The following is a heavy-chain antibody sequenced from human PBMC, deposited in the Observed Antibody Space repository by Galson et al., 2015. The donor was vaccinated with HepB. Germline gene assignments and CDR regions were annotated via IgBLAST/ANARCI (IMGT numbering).Heavy chain of an antibody. CDR2: IKQDGSEK. CDR3: ARVGSGCYVHY. Sequence: SLRLSCAASGITFSSYWMSWVRQAPGKGLEWVANIKQDGSEKYYVDSVKGRFTISRDNAKNSLYLQMNSLRAEDTAVYYCARVGSGCYVHYWGQGTLVTVSS. V-gene: IGHV3-7*03. J-gene: IGHJ4*02. D-gene: IGHD6-19*01. CDR1: GITFSSYW.